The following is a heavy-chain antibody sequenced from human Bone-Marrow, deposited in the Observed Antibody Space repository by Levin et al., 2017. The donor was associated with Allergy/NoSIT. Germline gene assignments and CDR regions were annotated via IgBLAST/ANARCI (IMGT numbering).Heavy chain of an antibody. J-gene: IGHJ6*03. CDR2: IYYSGST. CDR1: GGSISSYY. CDR3: ARVSYDAIWSGYYGAVDYYYYMDV. D-gene: IGHD3-3*01. V-gene: IGHV4-59*01. Sequence: SETLSLTCTVSGGSISSYYWSWIRQPPGKGLEWIGYIYYSGSTNYNPSLKSRVTISVDTSKNQFSLKLSSVTAADTAVYYCARVSYDAIWSGYYGAVDYYYYMDVWGKGTTVTVSS.